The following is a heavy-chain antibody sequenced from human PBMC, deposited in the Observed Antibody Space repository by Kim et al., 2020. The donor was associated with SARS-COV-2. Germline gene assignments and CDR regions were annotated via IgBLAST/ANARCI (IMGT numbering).Heavy chain of an antibody. D-gene: IGHD3-10*01. Sequence: ASVKVSCKASGYTFTSYYMHWVRQAPGQGLEWMGIINPSGGSTSYAQKFQGRVTMTRDTSTSTVYMELSSLRSEDTAVYYCARERNRYYYGSGSYYLRSSWFDPWGQGPLVTVSS. CDR1: GYTFTSYY. CDR3: ARERNRYYYGSGSYYLRSSWFDP. V-gene: IGHV1-46*01. J-gene: IGHJ5*02. CDR2: INPSGGST.